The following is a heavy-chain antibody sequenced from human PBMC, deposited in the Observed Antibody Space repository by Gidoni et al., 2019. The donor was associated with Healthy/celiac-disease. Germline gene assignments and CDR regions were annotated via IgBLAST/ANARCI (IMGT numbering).Heavy chain of an antibody. D-gene: IGHD1-7*01. CDR1: GFTFSSYS. J-gene: IGHJ4*02. CDR2: ISSSSSYI. CDR3: ASLGTTSDY. Sequence: EVQLVESGGDLVKPGGSVRLSCAASGFTFSSYSMNWVRQAPGKGLEWVSSISSSSSYIYYADSVKGRFTISRDNAKNSLYLQMNSLRAEDTAVHYCASLGTTSDYWGQGTLVTVSS. V-gene: IGHV3-21*01.